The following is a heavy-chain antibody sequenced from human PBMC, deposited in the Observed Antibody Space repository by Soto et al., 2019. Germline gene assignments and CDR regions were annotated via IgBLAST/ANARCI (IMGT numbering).Heavy chain of an antibody. Sequence: SETLSLTCTVSGGSISSYYWSWIRQPPGKGLEWIGYTYYSGNSNYNPSLKSRVTISVDTSKNQFSLKLSSVTAADTAMYYCARDLEDGYNLGWFDPWGQGTLVTVSS. J-gene: IGHJ5*02. CDR3: ARDLEDGYNLGWFDP. CDR2: TYYSGNS. CDR1: GGSISSYY. V-gene: IGHV4-59*01. D-gene: IGHD5-12*01.